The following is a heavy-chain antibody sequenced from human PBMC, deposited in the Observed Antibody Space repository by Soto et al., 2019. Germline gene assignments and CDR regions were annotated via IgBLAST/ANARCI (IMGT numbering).Heavy chain of an antibody. D-gene: IGHD3-22*01. J-gene: IGHJ1*01. CDR2: INPNGGST. Sequence: ASVKVSCKAPADTFTSYYIHWVRQAPGHGLEWMGIINPNGGSTRFAQTFQGRITMTTDTSTSTVYMQLSRLTSDDTAVYFCATDDGHYYGSVWGQGTLVTVSS. CDR3: ATDDGHYYGSV. V-gene: IGHV1-46*01. CDR1: ADTFTSYY.